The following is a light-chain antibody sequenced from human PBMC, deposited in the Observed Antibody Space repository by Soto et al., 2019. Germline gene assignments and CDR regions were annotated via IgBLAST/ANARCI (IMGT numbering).Light chain of an antibody. CDR1: QSIRNNY. J-gene: IGKJ5*01. Sequence: EIVLTQSPGTLSLSPGERATLSCRASQSIRNNYLAWYQHKRGQAPRLLIYGASTRATGIPDRFSGSGSGTDFTLNISRLEPEDFAVYYCQQFDSSAITFGQGTRLEMK. CDR2: GAS. V-gene: IGKV3-20*01. CDR3: QQFDSSAIT.